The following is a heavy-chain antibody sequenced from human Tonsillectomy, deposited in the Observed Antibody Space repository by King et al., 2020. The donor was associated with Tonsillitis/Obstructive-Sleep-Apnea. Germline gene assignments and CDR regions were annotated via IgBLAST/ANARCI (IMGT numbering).Heavy chain of an antibody. J-gene: IGHJ3*02. Sequence: QLQESGPGLVKPSETLSLTCTVSGGSISSYYWSWIRQPPGKGLEWIGYIYYSGSTNYNPSLKSRVTISVDTSKNQFSLKLSSVTAADTAVYYCATPLTGMELAFDIWGQGTMVTVSS. V-gene: IGHV4-59*01. D-gene: IGHD7-27*01. CDR1: GGSISSYY. CDR3: ATPLTGMELAFDI. CDR2: IYYSGST.